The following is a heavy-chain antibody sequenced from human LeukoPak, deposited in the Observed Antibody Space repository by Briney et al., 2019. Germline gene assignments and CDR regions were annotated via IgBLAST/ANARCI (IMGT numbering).Heavy chain of an antibody. CDR2: ISGDGGST. V-gene: IGHV3-43*02. D-gene: IGHD6-19*01. J-gene: IGHJ1*01. CDR3: AKDIERASVWFTPGYFQH. CDR1: GFTFEDYA. Sequence: GGSLRLSCAASGFTFEDYAMHWVRQAPGKGLGRVSLISGDGGSTYYADSVKGRFTISRDNSKNSLYLQMNSLRTEDTALYYCAKDIERASVWFTPGYFQHWGQGTLVTVSS.